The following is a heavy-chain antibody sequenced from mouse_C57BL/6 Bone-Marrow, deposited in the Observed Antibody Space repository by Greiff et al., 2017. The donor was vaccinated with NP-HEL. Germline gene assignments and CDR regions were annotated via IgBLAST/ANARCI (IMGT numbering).Heavy chain of an antibody. CDR2: IYPGSGST. V-gene: IGHV1-55*01. CDR3: ATVITTVVAITRDY. D-gene: IGHD1-1*01. Sequence: QVQLQQPGAELVKPGASVKMSCKASGYTFTSYWITWVKQRPGQGLEWIGDIYPGSGSTNYDEKFKSKATLTVDTSSSTAYMQLSSLTSEDSAVYCCATVITTVVAITRDYWGQGTTLTVSS. CDR1: GYTFTSYW. J-gene: IGHJ2*01.